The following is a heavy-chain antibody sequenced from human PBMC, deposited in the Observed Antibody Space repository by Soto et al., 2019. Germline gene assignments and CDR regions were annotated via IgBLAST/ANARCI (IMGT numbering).Heavy chain of an antibody. J-gene: IGHJ5*02. CDR1: GYDFTTYW. D-gene: IGHD3-10*01. Sequence: PGESLKISCQASGYDFTTYWISWVRQMPGKGLEWMGLIFTRDSETKTSPSFQGHVSFSVDNSINTVYLQWTSLKTTDTGIYFCARGYFDSGHGYDLWGQGTLVTVSS. CDR3: ARGYFDSGHGYDL. V-gene: IGHV5-51*01. CDR2: IFTRDSET.